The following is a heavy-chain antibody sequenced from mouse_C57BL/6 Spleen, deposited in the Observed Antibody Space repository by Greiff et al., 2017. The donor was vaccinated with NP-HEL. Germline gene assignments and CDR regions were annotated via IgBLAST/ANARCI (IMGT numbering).Heavy chain of an antibody. Sequence: EVKLVESGAELVKPGDSVKLSCTASGFNIKDYYLHWVKQRTEQGLEWIGRIDTEDGEPKYAPKFQGKATITADTSSNTAYLQLSSLTSEYTAVYYCARMYYYGSSYVKGAMDYWGQGTSVTVSS. CDR2: IDTEDGEP. J-gene: IGHJ4*01. D-gene: IGHD1-1*01. V-gene: IGHV14-2*01. CDR3: ARMYYYGSSYVKGAMDY. CDR1: GFNIKDYY.